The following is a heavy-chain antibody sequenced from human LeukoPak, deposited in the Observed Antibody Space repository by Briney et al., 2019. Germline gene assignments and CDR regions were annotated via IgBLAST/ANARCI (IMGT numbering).Heavy chain of an antibody. Sequence: ASVKVACKASGYTFTSYGISWVRQAPGQGLEWMGLISAYNGKTNYAQKFQGRVTMTTDTSTSTAYMEVRSLRSDDTGVYYCARGPCGGDCYWVDYWGQGTLVTVSS. J-gene: IGHJ4*02. CDR3: ARGPCGGDCYWVDY. D-gene: IGHD2-21*01. V-gene: IGHV1-18*01. CDR2: ISAYNGKT. CDR1: GYTFTSYG.